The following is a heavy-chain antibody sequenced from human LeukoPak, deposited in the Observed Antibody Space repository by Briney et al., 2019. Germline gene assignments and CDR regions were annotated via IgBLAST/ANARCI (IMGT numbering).Heavy chain of an antibody. CDR3: ARDSPPLLSCGSSGLGYFDL. Sequence: GASVKVSCKASGGTFSSYAISWVRQAPGQGLEWMGRIIPIFGTANYAQKFQGRVTITTDESTSTAYMELSSLRSEDTAVYYCARDSPPLLSCGSSGLGYFDLWGRGTLVTVSS. J-gene: IGHJ2*01. D-gene: IGHD6-6*01. CDR1: GGTFSSYA. CDR2: IIPIFGTA. V-gene: IGHV1-69*05.